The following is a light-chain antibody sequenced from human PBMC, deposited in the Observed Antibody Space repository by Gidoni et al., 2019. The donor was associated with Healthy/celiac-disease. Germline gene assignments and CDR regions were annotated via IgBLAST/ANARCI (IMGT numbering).Light chain of an antibody. Sequence: DIVMTQSPDSLAASLGERATINCKSSQSVLYSSNNKNYLAWYQQKPGQPPKLLIYWASTREAGVPDRFSGSGSGTDFTLTISGLQAEDVAVYYCQQYYSPPYTFGQGTKLEIK. CDR1: QSVLYSSNNKNY. CDR3: QQYYSPPYT. V-gene: IGKV4-1*01. J-gene: IGKJ2*01. CDR2: WAS.